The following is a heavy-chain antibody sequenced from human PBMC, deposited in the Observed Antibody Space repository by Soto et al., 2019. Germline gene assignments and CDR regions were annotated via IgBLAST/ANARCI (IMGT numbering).Heavy chain of an antibody. J-gene: IGHJ5*02. CDR3: ARVASAEAMVFSSVGHWFDP. CDR1: GGSVRSDSYY. Sequence: SETLSLTCTVSGGSVRSDSYYWSWIRQPPGKGLEWIGYIYYSGSTNYNPSLKSRVTISVDTSRNHFSLNLSAVTAADTAVYYCARVASAEAMVFSSVGHWFDPWGQGTLVTVSS. V-gene: IGHV4-61*03. D-gene: IGHD5-18*01. CDR2: IYYSGST.